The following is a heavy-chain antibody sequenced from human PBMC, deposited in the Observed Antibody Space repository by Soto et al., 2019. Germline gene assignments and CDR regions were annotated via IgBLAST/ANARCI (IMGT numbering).Heavy chain of an antibody. D-gene: IGHD3-10*01. CDR1: GGTFSSYA. Sequence: VKVSCKASGGTFSSYAISWVRQAPGQGLEWMGGIIPIFGTANYAQKFQGRVTITADESTSTAYMELSSLRSEDTAVYYCARIYGSGSYRWFDPWGQGTLVTVSS. CDR2: IIPIFGTA. V-gene: IGHV1-69*13. J-gene: IGHJ5*02. CDR3: ARIYGSGSYRWFDP.